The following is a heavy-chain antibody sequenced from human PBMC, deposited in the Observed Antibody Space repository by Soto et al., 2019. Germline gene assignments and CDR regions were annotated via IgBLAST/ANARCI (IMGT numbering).Heavy chain of an antibody. CDR3: ARIRCFGGGSCYRLDY. V-gene: IGHV4-30-4*01. D-gene: IGHD2-15*01. CDR1: GGSISSGDYY. Sequence: SSETLSLTCTVSGGSISSGDYYWSWIRQPPGKGLEWIGYIYYSGSTYYNPSLKSRVTISVDTSKNQFSLKLSSVTAADTAVYYCARIRCFGGGSCYRLDYWGQGTLVTVSS. CDR2: IYYSGST. J-gene: IGHJ4*02.